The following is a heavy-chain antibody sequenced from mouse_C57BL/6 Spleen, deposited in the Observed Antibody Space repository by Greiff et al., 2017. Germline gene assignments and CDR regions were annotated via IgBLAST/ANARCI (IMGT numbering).Heavy chain of an antibody. CDR2: IRNKANGYTT. J-gene: IGHJ1*03. Sequence: EVKLMESGGGLVQPGGSLSLSCAASGFTFTDYYMSWVRQPPGKALEWLGFIRNKANGYTTEYSASVKGRFTISRDNSQSILYLQMNALRAEDSATYYCARYDYDDWYFDVWGTGTTVTVSS. D-gene: IGHD2-4*01. V-gene: IGHV7-3*01. CDR1: GFTFTDYY. CDR3: ARYDYDDWYFDV.